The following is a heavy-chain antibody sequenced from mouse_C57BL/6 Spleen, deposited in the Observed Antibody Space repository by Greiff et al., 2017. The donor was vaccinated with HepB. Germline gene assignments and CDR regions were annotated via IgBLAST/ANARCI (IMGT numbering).Heavy chain of an antibody. V-gene: IGHV2-6*02. CDR2: IWSDGST. CDR1: GFSLTSYG. Sequence: QVQLKESGPGLVAPSQSLSITCTVSGFSLTSYGVHWVRQPPGKGLEWLVVIWSDGSTTYNSALKSRLSISKDNSKSQVFLKMNSLQTDDTAMYYCARNIYDGYGYAMDYWGQGTSVTVSS. CDR3: ARNIYDGYGYAMDY. D-gene: IGHD2-3*01. J-gene: IGHJ4*01.